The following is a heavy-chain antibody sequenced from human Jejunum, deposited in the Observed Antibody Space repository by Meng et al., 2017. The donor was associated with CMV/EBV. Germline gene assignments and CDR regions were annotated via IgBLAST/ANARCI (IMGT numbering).Heavy chain of an antibody. V-gene: IGHV7-4-1*02. CDR3: ARWLSAVQKKGFDP. CDR2: INTNTGNP. Sequence: QVQLVQSGAEVKKPGSSVKVSCKASGGTSSSDVISWVRQAPGQGLEWMGWINTNTGNPTYAQGFTGRFVFSLDTSVSTAYLQINSLKAEDTAVYYCARWLSAVQKKGFDPWGQGTLVTVSS. D-gene: IGHD5-12*01. J-gene: IGHJ5*02. CDR1: GGTSSSDV.